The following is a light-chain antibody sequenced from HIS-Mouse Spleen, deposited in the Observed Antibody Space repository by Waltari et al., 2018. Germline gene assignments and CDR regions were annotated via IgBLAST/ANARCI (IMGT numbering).Light chain of an antibody. CDR2: STN. J-gene: IGLJ3*02. V-gene: IGLV8-61*01. CDR3: VLYMGSGISV. Sequence: QTVVTQEPSFSVSPGGTVTLTCGLSSGSVSTGYSPSWYQQTPGQAPRTLIYSTNTRSSGVPDRFSGSILGNKAALTITGAQADDESDYYCVLYMGSGISVFGGGTKLTVL. CDR1: SGSVSTGYS.